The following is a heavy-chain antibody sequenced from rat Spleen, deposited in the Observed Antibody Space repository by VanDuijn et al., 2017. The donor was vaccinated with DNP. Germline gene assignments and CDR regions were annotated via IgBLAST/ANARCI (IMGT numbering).Heavy chain of an antibody. J-gene: IGHJ3*01. CDR1: GFTFSDYY. V-gene: IGHV5-22*01. D-gene: IGHD1-2*01. Sequence: EVQLVESGGGLVQPGRSLKLSCAASGFTFSDYYMAWVRQAPKKGLEWVASISYEGSSIHYGNSVKGRFTISRDTAKSTLYLQMDSLRSEDTATYYCTRTYSNYGNWFPYWGQGTLVTVSS. CDR2: ISYEGSSI. CDR3: TRTYSNYGNWFPY.